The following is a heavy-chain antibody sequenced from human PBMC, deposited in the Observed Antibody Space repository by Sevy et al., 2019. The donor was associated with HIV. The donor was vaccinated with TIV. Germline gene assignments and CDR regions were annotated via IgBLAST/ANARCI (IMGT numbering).Heavy chain of an antibody. CDR2: INPNSGGT. D-gene: IGHD1-26*01. V-gene: IGHV1-2*02. Sequence: ASVKVSCKASGYTSTGYYMHWVRQAPGQGLEWMGWINPNSGGTNYAQKFQGRVTMTRDTSISTAYMELSRLRSDDTAVYYCARAIVLAYYFDYWGQGTLVTVSS. J-gene: IGHJ4*02. CDR3: ARAIVLAYYFDY. CDR1: GYTSTGYY.